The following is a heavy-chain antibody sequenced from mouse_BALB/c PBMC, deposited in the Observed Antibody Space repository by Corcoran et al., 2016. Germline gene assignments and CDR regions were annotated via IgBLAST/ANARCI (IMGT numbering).Heavy chain of an antibody. CDR3: ARYEYGNYAMGY. D-gene: IGHD2-10*02. J-gene: IGHJ4*01. CDR2: LNPNDYST. Sequence: EVQLQQFGAELVKPGASVKISCKASGYTFTDYNMDWVKQSHGKSLEWIGDLNPNDYSTSYNQKFKGKATLSVDKSSSTAYMELRSLTSDDTAVYYCARYEYGNYAMGYWVQGTSVTVSS. V-gene: IGHV1-18*01. CDR1: GYTFTDYN.